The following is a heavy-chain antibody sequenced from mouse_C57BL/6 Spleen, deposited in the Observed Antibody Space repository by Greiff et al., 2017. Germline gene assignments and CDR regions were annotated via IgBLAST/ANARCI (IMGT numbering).Heavy chain of an antibody. CDR1: GYAFSSSW. CDR3: AAYYSSLLNYAMDY. J-gene: IGHJ4*01. Sequence: VQGVESGPELVKPGASVKISCKASGYAFSSSWMNWVKQRPGKGLAWIGRIYPGDGDTNNNGKFKGKATLTADKSSSTAYRQLSSLTSKDSAVYFCAAYYSSLLNYAMDYWGQGTSVTVSS. D-gene: IGHD2-12*01. V-gene: IGHV1-82*01. CDR2: IYPGDGDT.